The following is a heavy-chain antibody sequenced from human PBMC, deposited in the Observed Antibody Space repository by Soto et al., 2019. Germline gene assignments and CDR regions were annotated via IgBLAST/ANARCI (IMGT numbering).Heavy chain of an antibody. D-gene: IGHD2-8*01. Sequence: GGSLSLSSASSEFNFSSYSMNLVRQAPGKGLEWVSYISSSSSTIYYADSVKGRFTISRDNAKNSLYLQMNSLRAEDTAVYYCARDGWSVAFDIWGQGTMVTVSS. CDR3: ARDGWSVAFDI. CDR1: EFNFSSYS. J-gene: IGHJ3*02. V-gene: IGHV3-48*01. CDR2: ISSSSSTI.